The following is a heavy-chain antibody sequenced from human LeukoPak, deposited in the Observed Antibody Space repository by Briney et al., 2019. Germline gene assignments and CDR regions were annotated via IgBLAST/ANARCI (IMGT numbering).Heavy chain of an antibody. CDR3: AKHDVVVTAIHQFDY. D-gene: IGHD2-21*02. CDR1: GFTFSSYA. Sequence: PGGSLRLSCAASGFTFSSYAMSWVRQAPGKGLEWVSAISGSGGGTYYADSVKGRFTISRDNSKNTLYLQMNTLRAEDTAVYYCAKHDVVVTAIHQFDYWGQGTLVTVS. V-gene: IGHV3-23*01. CDR2: ISGSGGGT. J-gene: IGHJ4*02.